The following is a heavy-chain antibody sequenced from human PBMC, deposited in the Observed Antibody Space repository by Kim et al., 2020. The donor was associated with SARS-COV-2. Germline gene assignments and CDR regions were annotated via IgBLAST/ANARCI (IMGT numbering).Heavy chain of an antibody. J-gene: IGHJ4*02. CDR2: INSHGSIT. CDR3: ARDLSGRYSIDY. Sequence: GGSLRLSCAASGFTFSSYGMNWVRQAPGKGLEWVSYINSHGSITSYAGSVKGRFIISRDNAKSTLYLQMNSLRDEDTAVYYCARDLSGRYSIDYWGQGTLVTVSS. V-gene: IGHV3-48*02. D-gene: IGHD1-26*01. CDR1: GFTFSSYG.